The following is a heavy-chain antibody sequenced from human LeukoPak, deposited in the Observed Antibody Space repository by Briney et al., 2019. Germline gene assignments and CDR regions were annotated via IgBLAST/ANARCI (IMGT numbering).Heavy chain of an antibody. CDR3: ARDLTMITFGGVIAPSWFDP. V-gene: IGHV3-7*01. Sequence: PGGSLRLSCAASGFTFSSYAMSWVRQAPGKGLEWVANIKQDGSEKYYVDSVKGRFTISRDNAKNSLYLQMNSLRAEDTAVYYCARDLTMITFGGVIAPSWFDPWGQGTLATVSS. J-gene: IGHJ5*02. CDR2: IKQDGSEK. D-gene: IGHD3-16*02. CDR1: GFTFSSYA.